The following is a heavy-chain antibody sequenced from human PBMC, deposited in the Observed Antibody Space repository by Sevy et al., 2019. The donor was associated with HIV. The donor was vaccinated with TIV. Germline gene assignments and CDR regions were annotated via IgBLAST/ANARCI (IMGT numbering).Heavy chain of an antibody. J-gene: IGHJ6*02. D-gene: IGHD4-17*01. CDR1: GYTFSDYY. CDR3: ARLTTRPTSDLYGMDV. CDR2: INPNDRVT. Sequence: DAVKVSCKASGYTFSDYYIHWVRQAPGQGLEWTAWINPNDRVTHYSQRFQGGVTLTRDKSVSTAYMDLRGLRYDDTAIYYCARLTTRPTSDLYGMDVWGQGTPVVVSS. V-gene: IGHV1-2*02.